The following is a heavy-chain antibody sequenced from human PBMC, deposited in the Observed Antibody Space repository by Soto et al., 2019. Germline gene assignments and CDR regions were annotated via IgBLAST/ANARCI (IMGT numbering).Heavy chain of an antibody. V-gene: IGHV1-2*02. CDR1: GYTFTGYY. D-gene: IGHD2-2*02. J-gene: IGHJ3*02. Sequence: ASVKVSCKTSGYTFTGYYMHWVRQAPGQGLEWMGWINPNSGDTNYAQKFQGRVTMAGDTSISTAYMELSRLRSDDTAVYYCARESNIVVVPAVINAFDIWGQGTMVTVSS. CDR2: INPNSGDT. CDR3: ARESNIVVVPAVINAFDI.